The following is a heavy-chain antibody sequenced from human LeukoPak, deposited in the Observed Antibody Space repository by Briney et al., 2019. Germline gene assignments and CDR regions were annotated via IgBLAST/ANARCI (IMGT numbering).Heavy chain of an antibody. Sequence: PSETLSLTCTVSGGSISSGGYYWSWIRQHPGKGLEWSGYIYYSGSTYYNPSLKSRVTISVDTSKNQFSLKLSSVTAADTAVYYCARGITGTPSNWFDPWGQGTLVTVSS. D-gene: IGHD1-20*01. J-gene: IGHJ5*02. CDR1: GGSISSGGYY. CDR2: IYYSGST. V-gene: IGHV4-31*03. CDR3: ARGITGTPSNWFDP.